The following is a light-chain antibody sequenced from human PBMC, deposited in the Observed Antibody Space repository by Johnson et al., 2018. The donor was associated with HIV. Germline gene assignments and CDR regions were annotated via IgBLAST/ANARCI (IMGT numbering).Light chain of an antibody. Sequence: QSLLTQPPSVSAAPGQKVTISCSGSSSNIGNNYVSWYQQLPGTAPKLLIYDNNKRPSGIPDRFSGSKSGTSATLGITELQTGDEADYYCGTWATSLSAGGVFGTGTKVTVL. V-gene: IGLV1-51*01. CDR2: DNN. J-gene: IGLJ1*01. CDR3: GTWATSLSAGGV. CDR1: SSNIGNNY.